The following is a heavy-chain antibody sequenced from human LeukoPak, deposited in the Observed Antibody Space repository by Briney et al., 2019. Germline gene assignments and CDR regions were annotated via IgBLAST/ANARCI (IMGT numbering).Heavy chain of an antibody. J-gene: IGHJ3*02. Sequence: SETLSLTCAVYGGSFSGYYWSWIRQPPGKGLEWIGEINHSGSANYNPSLKSQVTISVDTSKTQFSLKLSSVTAADTAVDYCARGWRRSVKNDAFDIWGQGTMVTVSS. D-gene: IGHD3-10*01. V-gene: IGHV4-34*01. CDR3: ARGWRRSVKNDAFDI. CDR1: GGSFSGYY. CDR2: INHSGSA.